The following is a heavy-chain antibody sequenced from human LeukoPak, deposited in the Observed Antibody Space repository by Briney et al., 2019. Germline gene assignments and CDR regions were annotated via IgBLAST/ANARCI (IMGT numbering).Heavy chain of an antibody. CDR2: IRYDGSNK. Sequence: GGSLRLSCAASGFTFSSYGMHWVRQAPGKGLEWVAFIRYDGSNKYYADSVKGRFTISRDNAKNSLYLQMSSLRAEDTAVYYCARDSYYYGSGSYLFDYWGQGTLVTVSS. V-gene: IGHV3-30*02. J-gene: IGHJ4*02. D-gene: IGHD3-10*01. CDR3: ARDSYYYGSGSYLFDY. CDR1: GFTFSSYG.